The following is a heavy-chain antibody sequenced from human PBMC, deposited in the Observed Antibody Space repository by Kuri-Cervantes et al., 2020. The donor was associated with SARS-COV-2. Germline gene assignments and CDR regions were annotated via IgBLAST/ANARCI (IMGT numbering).Heavy chain of an antibody. CDR2: ISSSSSYI. CDR3: ARQTPRSGFDY. D-gene: IGHD6-19*01. V-gene: IGHV3-21*06. Sequence: GESLKISCAASGFTFSSYSMNWVRQAPGKGLEWVSSISSSSSYIYYADSVKGRFTISRDNAKSTLFLQMNSLRPEDTAVYYCARQTPRSGFDYWGQGALVTVSS. J-gene: IGHJ4*02. CDR1: GFTFSSYS.